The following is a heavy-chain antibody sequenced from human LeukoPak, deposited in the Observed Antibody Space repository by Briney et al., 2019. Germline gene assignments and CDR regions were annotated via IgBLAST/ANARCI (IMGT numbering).Heavy chain of an antibody. V-gene: IGHV3-30*18. J-gene: IGHJ4*02. D-gene: IGHD3-10*01. CDR2: ISSDGRTK. CDR1: KFTFSNYG. CDR3: AKEYDSGGYGAYFDH. Sequence: GGSLRLSCTASKFTFSNYGMQWVRQAPGKGLEWVAVISSDGRTKYYGDSVKGRFTLSRDNSRNTLDLQMNSLGPEDTAVYYCAKEYDSGGYGAYFDHWGRGTLVTVSS.